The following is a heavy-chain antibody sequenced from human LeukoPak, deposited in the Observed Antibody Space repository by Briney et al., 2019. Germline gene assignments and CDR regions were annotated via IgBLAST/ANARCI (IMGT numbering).Heavy chain of an antibody. CDR2: IYYSGST. CDR1: GGSISSGGYY. CDR3: ARDYYGSGSYYNGSWFDP. J-gene: IGHJ5*02. V-gene: IGHV4-31*03. Sequence: TSETLSLTCTVSGGSISSGGYYWSWIRQHPGKGLEWIGYIYYSGSTYYNPSLKSRVTISVDTSKNQFSLKLSSVTAADTAVYYCARDYYGSGSYYNGSWFDPGGRGTLVTVSS. D-gene: IGHD3-10*01.